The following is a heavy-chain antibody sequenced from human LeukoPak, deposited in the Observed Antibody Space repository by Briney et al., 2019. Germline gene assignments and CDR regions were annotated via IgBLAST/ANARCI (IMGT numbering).Heavy chain of an antibody. Sequence: GASVKVSCKASGGTFSSYAISWVRQAPGQGLEWMGRIIPIFGTANYAQKFQGRVTITTDESTSTAYMEPSSLRSEDTAVYYCARDTPNEMATITFDYWGQGTLVTVSS. V-gene: IGHV1-69*05. CDR3: ARDTPNEMATITFDY. D-gene: IGHD5-24*01. CDR2: IIPIFGTA. J-gene: IGHJ4*02. CDR1: GGTFSSYA.